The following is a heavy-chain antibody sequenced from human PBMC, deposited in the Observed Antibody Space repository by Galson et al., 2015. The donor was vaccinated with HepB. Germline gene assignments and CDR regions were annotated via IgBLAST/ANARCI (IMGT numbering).Heavy chain of an antibody. CDR1: GYSFTSYW. J-gene: IGHJ3*02. CDR2: IYPGDPDT. D-gene: IGHD3-22*01. Sequence: QSGAEVKKPGESLKISCTGSGYSFTSYWIGWARQMPGKGMEWMGIIYPGDPDTRYSPSFQGQVTISADKSISTAYLQWSSLKASDTAMYYCASHGTAYYYDSSGYQQAYDAFDIWGQGTMVTVSS. V-gene: IGHV5-51*01. CDR3: ASHGTAYYYDSSGYQQAYDAFDI.